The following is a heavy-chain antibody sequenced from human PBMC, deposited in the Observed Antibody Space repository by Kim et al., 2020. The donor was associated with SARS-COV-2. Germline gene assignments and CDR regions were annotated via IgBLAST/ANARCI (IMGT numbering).Heavy chain of an antibody. V-gene: IGHV4-39*07. D-gene: IGHD4-17*01. Sequence: SETLSLTCTVSGGSISSSSYYWGWIRQPPGKGLEWIGSIYYSGSTYYNPSLKSRVTISVDTSKNQFSLKLSSVTAADTAVYYCEISTTVTMRWGQGTPVTVSS. CDR2: IYYSGST. CDR1: GGSISSSSYY. J-gene: IGHJ4*02. CDR3: EISTTVTMR.